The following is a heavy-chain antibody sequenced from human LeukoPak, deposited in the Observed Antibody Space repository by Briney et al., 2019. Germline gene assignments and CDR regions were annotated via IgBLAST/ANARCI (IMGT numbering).Heavy chain of an antibody. CDR2: ISWNSGSI. CDR1: GFTFDDYA. V-gene: IGHV3-9*01. CDR3: AKSPRGSYYYYYYYMDV. Sequence: GGSLRLSCAASGFTFDDYAMHWVRQAPGKGLEWVSGISWNSGSIGYADSVKGRFTISRDNAKNSPYLQMNSLRAEDTALYYCAKSPRGSYYYYYYYMDVWGKGTTVTVSS. D-gene: IGHD3-16*01. J-gene: IGHJ6*03.